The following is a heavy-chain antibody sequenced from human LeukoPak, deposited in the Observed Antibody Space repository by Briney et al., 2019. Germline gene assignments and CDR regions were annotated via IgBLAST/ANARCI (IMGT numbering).Heavy chain of an antibody. CDR3: AKGSSGWRYYFDY. V-gene: IGHV3-23*01. D-gene: IGHD6-19*01. J-gene: IGHJ4*02. Sequence: GGSLRLSCAASGFTFSSYVMSWVRQAPGKGLEWVSAISGSGDSTYYADSEKGRFTISRDNSKNTLYLQMNSLRAEDTAGYYCAKGSSGWRYYFDYWGQGTLVTVSS. CDR2: ISGSGDST. CDR1: GFTFSSYV.